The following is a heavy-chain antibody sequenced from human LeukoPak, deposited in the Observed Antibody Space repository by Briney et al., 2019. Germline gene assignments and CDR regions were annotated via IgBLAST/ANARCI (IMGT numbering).Heavy chain of an antibody. CDR1: GFTFSSYA. V-gene: IGHV3-33*08. CDR2: IWYDGSNK. D-gene: IGHD5-12*01. Sequence: GGSLRLSCAASGFTFSSYAMHWVRQAPGKGLEWVAVIWYDGSNKYYADSVKGRFTISRDISKSTLYLQMNSLRAEDTAVYYCARGSDIVATIRGGFDYWGQGTLVTVSS. J-gene: IGHJ4*02. CDR3: ARGSDIVATIRGGFDY.